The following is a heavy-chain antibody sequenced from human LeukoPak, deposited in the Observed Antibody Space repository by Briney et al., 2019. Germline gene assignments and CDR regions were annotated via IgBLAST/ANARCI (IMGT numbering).Heavy chain of an antibody. CDR2: IKHDGSEK. J-gene: IGHJ4*02. Sequence: GGSLRLSCAASGFIFSTYWVNWVRQAPGKGLEWVGKIKHDGSEKYVDSVKGRFTISRDNANNSFYLQMNSLRADDTAVYYCAILRDYWGQGILVTVSS. V-gene: IGHV3-7*05. D-gene: IGHD3-10*01. CDR1: GFIFSTYW. CDR3: AILRDY.